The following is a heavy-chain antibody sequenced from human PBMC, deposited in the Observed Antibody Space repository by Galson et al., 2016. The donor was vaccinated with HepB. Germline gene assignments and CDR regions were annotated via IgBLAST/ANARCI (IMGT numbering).Heavy chain of an antibody. J-gene: IGHJ5*02. Sequence: ETLSLTCTVSGDSISNYYWSWIRQPPGKGLEWIGYLFHTGSTSYNPSRKSRVTLSVDMSKNQLSLRLHSVTAADTAVYYCASSLAPVGWFDPWGQGALVTVSS. CDR2: LFHTGST. V-gene: IGHV4-59*01. CDR1: GDSISNYY. D-gene: IGHD3-16*02. CDR3: ASSLAPVGWFDP.